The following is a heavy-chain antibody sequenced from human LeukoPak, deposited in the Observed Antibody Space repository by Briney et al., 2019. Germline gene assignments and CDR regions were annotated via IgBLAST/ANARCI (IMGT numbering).Heavy chain of an antibody. Sequence: PGGSLRLSCTASGFTFSSYTLTWVRQAPGKGLQWVSALSGGGGTTDYADSVKGRFTISRDNSKNTLYLQMNSLRAEDTAVYYCAMTTVTASYYYGLDVWGQGTTVTVSS. CDR2: LSGGGGTT. D-gene: IGHD4-17*01. V-gene: IGHV3-23*01. CDR1: GFTFSSYT. J-gene: IGHJ6*02. CDR3: AMTTVTASYYYGLDV.